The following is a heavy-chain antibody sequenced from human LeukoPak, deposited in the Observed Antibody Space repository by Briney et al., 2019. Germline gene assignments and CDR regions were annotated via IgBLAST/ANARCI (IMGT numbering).Heavy chain of an antibody. Sequence: SETLSLTCTVSGGSISSYYWSWIRQPPGKGLEWIGYIYYSGSTNYNPSLKSRVTISVDTFKNQFSLKLSSVTAADTAVYYCASMKRGYSYGHFDYWGQGTLVTVSS. V-gene: IGHV4-59*01. D-gene: IGHD5-18*01. CDR1: GGSISSYY. J-gene: IGHJ4*02. CDR2: IYYSGST. CDR3: ASMKRGYSYGHFDY.